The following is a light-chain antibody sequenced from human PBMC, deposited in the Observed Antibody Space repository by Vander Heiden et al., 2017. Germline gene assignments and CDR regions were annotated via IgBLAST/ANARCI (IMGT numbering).Light chain of an antibody. CDR2: WAS. Sequence: DIVMTQSPDSLAVSLGERATINCKSSQNVLYRSNNKNYLTWYQQKPGQPPKLLIYWASTRESGVPDRFSGSGSGTDFTLTISSLQAEDVAVYYCQQYYSSPYTFGPGTKLHI. CDR1: QNVLYRSNNKNY. V-gene: IGKV4-1*01. J-gene: IGKJ2*01. CDR3: QQYYSSPYT.